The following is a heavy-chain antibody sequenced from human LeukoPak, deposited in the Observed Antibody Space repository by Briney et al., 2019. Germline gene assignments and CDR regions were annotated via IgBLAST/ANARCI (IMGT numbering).Heavy chain of an antibody. D-gene: IGHD3-9*01. CDR1: GFTFSSYW. CDR3: ARGYDILTGYSSDAFDI. V-gene: IGHV3-7*02. J-gene: IGHJ3*02. Sequence: GGSLRLSCAASGFTFSSYWMSWVRQAPGKGLEWVANIKQDGSEKYYVDSVKGRFTISRDNAKNSLYLQMNSLRAEDTAVYYCARGYDILTGYSSDAFDIWGQGTMVTVSS. CDR2: IKQDGSEK.